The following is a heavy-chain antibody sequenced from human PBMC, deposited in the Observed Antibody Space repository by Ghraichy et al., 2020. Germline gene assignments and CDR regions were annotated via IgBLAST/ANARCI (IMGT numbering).Heavy chain of an antibody. CDR2: IKSKTDGGTT. V-gene: IGHV3-15*01. J-gene: IGHJ6*02. Sequence: GGSLRLSCAASGFTFSNAWMSWVRQAPGKGLEWVGRIKSKTDGGTTDYAAPVKGRFTISRDDSKNTLYLQMNSLKTEDTAVYYCTTGAGYCSSTSCYTPYYYYGMDVRGQGTTVTVSS. CDR1: GFTFSNAW. CDR3: TTGAGYCSSTSCYTPYYYYGMDV. D-gene: IGHD2-2*02.